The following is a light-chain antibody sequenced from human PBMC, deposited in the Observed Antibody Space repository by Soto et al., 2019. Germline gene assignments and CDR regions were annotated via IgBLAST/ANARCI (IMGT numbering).Light chain of an antibody. CDR3: AAWDDSLRGWV. CDR2: RNN. J-gene: IGLJ3*02. V-gene: IGLV1-47*01. Sequence: QSVLTQPPSASGTPGQRVTSSCSGSSANIGSNYVYWYQQLPGTAPQLIIYRNNQRPSGFPDRFSGSKSGTSASLAISGLRSEDEADYYCAAWDDSLRGWVVGGGTKPAVL. CDR1: SANIGSNY.